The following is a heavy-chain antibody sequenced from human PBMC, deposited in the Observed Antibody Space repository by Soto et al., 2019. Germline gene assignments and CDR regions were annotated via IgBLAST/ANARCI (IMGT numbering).Heavy chain of an antibody. D-gene: IGHD3-16*01. CDR2: ISAYNGNT. CDR3: AGGGGREPLDY. J-gene: IGHJ4*02. V-gene: IGHV1-18*01. Sequence: QVQLVQSGAEVKKPGASVKVSCKASGYTFTSYAISWVRQAPGQGLGWVGWISAYNGNTSFAQTLKGRVTRTTDTPTSTAHIELRSLRSDDTAGYTGAGGGGREPLDYWGQGTLVTVSS. CDR1: GYTFTSYA.